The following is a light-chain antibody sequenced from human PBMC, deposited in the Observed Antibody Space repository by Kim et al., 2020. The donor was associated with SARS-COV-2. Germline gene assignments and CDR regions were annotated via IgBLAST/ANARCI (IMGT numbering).Light chain of an antibody. J-gene: IGKJ1*01. V-gene: IGKV1-5*03. Sequence: DIQMTQSPSTLSASVGDSVTITCRASQSISSWLAWYQQKPGKAPKLLIYKASSLESGVPSRFSGSGSGTEFTLTISSLQPDDFATYYCQQYNSYSRWTFGQGTKVDIK. CDR2: KAS. CDR3: QQYNSYSRWT. CDR1: QSISSW.